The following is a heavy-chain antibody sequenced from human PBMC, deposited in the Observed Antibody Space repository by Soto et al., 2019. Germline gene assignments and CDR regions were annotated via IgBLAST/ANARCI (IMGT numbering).Heavy chain of an antibody. J-gene: IGHJ4*02. CDR1: GGSISSSNW. Sequence: SGTLSLTFAVSGGSISSSNWWSWVRQPPGKGLEWIGEIYHSGSTNYNPSLKSRVTISVDKSKNQFSLKLSSVTAADTAVYYCARDKYYDILTGYYTPFDYWGQGTLVTVSS. CDR3: ARDKYYDILTGYYTPFDY. D-gene: IGHD3-9*01. CDR2: IYHSGST. V-gene: IGHV4-4*02.